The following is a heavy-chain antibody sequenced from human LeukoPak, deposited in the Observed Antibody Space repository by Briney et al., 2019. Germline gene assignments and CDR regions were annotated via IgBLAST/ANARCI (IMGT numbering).Heavy chain of an antibody. V-gene: IGHV1-2*02. J-gene: IGHJ4*02. CDR3: AREAVCSGGSCHLDY. CDR2: INPNSGDT. CDR1: GYTFTGYY. D-gene: IGHD2-15*01. Sequence: ASVKVSCKASGYTFTGYYMHWVRQAPGQGLEWMGWINPNSGDTNYAQKFQGRVTMTRDTSISTAYVELSRLRSDDTAVYSCAREAVCSGGSCHLDYWGQGTLVTVSS.